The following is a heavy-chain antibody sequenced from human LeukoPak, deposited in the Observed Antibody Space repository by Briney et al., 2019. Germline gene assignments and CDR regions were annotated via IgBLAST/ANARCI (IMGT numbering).Heavy chain of an antibody. CDR3: ARDNRVGGYYYDSRSYS. Sequence: GASVKVSCKASGYTFTSYGISWVRQAPGQGLELMGWISAYNGNTNYAQKLQGRVTMTTDTSTSTAYMELRSLRSDDTAVYYCARDNRVGGYYYDSRSYSWGQGTLVTVSS. D-gene: IGHD3-22*01. J-gene: IGHJ5*02. V-gene: IGHV1-18*01. CDR1: GYTFTSYG. CDR2: ISAYNGNT.